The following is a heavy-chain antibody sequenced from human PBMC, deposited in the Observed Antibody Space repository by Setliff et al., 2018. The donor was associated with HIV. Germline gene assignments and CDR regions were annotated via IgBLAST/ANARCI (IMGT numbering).Heavy chain of an antibody. CDR2: IDHSGGT. CDR3: ATKRFYNAIWGSYRDTQRAYFDY. D-gene: IGHD3-16*02. CDR1: GGSLKNYY. V-gene: IGHV4-34*01. Sequence: PSETLSLTCAVYGGSLKNYYWSWIRQPPGKGLEWIGEIDHSGGTNYNPSLKDRVTISLDTSKNQFSLKVTNVTAADTAVYFCATKRFYNAIWGSYRDTQRAYFDYWGQRTLVTVS. J-gene: IGHJ4*02.